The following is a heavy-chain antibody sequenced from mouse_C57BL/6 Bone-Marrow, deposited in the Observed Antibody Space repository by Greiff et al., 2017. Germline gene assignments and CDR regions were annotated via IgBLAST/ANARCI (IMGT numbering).Heavy chain of an antibody. CDR3: TITTFSY. V-gene: IGHV14-4*01. CDR1: GFNIKDDY. D-gene: IGHD1-1*01. J-gene: IGHJ2*01. CDR2: IDPENGDT. Sequence: VQLQQSGAELVRPGASVKLSCTASGFNIKDDYMHWVKQRPEQGLEWIGWIDPENGDTEYASKFQGKATITADTSSNTAYLQLSSLTSEDTAVYYCTITTFSYWGKGTTLTVSS.